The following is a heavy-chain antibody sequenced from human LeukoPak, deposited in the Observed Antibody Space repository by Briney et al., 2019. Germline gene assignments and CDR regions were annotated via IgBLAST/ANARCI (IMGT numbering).Heavy chain of an antibody. CDR2: ISPHDGNT. V-gene: IGHV1-18*01. CDR3: TGDLGGGSSFYYFYYMDV. Sequence: GASVKVSCKASGYTFTSYGITWVRQAPGQGLEWMGWISPHDGNTNYAQKFQGRATLTTDTSTSTAYMELRSLRSDDTAMYYCTGDLGGGSSFYYFYYMDVWGKGTTVTVSS. CDR1: GYTFTSYG. D-gene: IGHD1-26*01. J-gene: IGHJ6*03.